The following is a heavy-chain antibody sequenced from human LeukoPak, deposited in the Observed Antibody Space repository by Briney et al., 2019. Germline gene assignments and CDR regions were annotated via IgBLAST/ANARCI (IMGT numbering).Heavy chain of an antibody. CDR3: ASSSDYYYGGY. CDR1: GFTFSSYS. J-gene: IGHJ4*02. V-gene: IGHV3-21*01. Sequence: PGGSLRLSCEASGFTFSSYSMNWVRQAPGKGLEWVSSISSSSSYISYADSVKGRFTISRDNAKNSLFLQMNSLSAEDTAVYYCASSSDYYYGGYWGQGTLVTVSS. CDR2: ISSSSSYI. D-gene: IGHD3-22*01.